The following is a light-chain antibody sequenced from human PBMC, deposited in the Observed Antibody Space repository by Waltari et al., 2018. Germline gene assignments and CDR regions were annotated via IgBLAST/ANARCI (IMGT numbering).Light chain of an antibody. Sequence: DVVMTQSPLSLPVTPGEPASISCRSSQSLLHSNGYNYLDWYLQKPGQSPRLLIYLGSNRASGVPDRFSGSGSGTDVTLQISRVEAEDVGVYYCMQALQIPDTFGQGTKLEIK. CDR3: MQALQIPDT. V-gene: IGKV2-28*01. CDR2: LGS. J-gene: IGKJ2*01. CDR1: QSLLHSNGYNY.